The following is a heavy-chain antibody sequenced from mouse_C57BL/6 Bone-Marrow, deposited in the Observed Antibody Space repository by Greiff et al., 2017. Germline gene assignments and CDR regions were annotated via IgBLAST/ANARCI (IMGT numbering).Heavy chain of an antibody. D-gene: IGHD4-1*01. J-gene: IGHJ3*01. V-gene: IGHV1-15*01. CDR1: GYTFTDYE. CDR3: TRLGSGFAY. Sequence: LVESGAELVRPGASVTLSCKASGYTFTDYEMHWVKQTPVHGLEWIGAIDPETGGTAYNQKFKGKAILTADKSSSTAYMELRSLTSEDSAVYYCTRLGSGFAYWGQGTLVTVSA. CDR2: IDPETGGT.